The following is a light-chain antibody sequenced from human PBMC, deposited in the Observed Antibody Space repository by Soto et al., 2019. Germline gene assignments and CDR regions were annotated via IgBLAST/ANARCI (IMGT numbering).Light chain of an antibody. V-gene: IGKV3-20*01. CDR2: GAS. CDR1: QSLDRNS. J-gene: IGKJ5*01. Sequence: PGDRATLSCRASQSLDRNSLAWYQQKPGQPPRLLIHGASRRAAGTPDRFSGRGSGTDFALTSTRREAADVAVYYCQQYVNSPGTFGQGTRLEIK. CDR3: QQYVNSPGT.